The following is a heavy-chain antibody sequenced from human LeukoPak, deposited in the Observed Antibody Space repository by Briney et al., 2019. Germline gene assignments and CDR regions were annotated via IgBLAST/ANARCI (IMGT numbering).Heavy chain of an antibody. D-gene: IGHD3-3*01. J-gene: IGHJ6*02. CDR2: MNPNSGNT. CDR1: GYTFTSYD. V-gene: IGHV1-8*01. CDR3: ARKYDFWSGYYTLQPYYYYYGMDV. Sequence: ASVKVSCKASGYTFTSYDINWVRQATGQGLEWMGWMNPNSGNTGYAQKFQGRVTMTRNTSISTAYMELSGLRSEDTAVYYCARKYDFWSGYYTLQPYYYYYGMDVWGQGTTVTVSS.